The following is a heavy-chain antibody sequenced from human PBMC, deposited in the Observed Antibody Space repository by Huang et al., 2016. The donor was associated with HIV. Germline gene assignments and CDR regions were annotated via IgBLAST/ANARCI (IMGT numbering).Heavy chain of an antibody. J-gene: IGHJ4*02. CDR2: IFYTGSA. CDR3: ARRRTHFTFDY. Sequence: SGPGLVKPSETLSLTCNVSDGSLNSGKYYWGWIRQSPGKGLEWIGSIFYTGSANYNPSLESRVTIFVDSSKSQLSVRLRSVTAADTAVYYCARRRTHFTFDYWGQGTLVTVSS. CDR1: DGSLNSGKYY. V-gene: IGHV4-39*01.